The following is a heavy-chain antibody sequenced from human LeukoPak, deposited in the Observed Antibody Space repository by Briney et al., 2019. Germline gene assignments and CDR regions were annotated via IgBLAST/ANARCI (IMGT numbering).Heavy chain of an antibody. J-gene: IGHJ4*02. Sequence: GGSLRLSCAASGFTVSNNYMTWVRQAPGKGLEWVSIIYSGGSTYYADSVKGRFTISRDNFKNTLYLQMNSLRAEDTALYFCATNRDDYDLYYFDYWGQGTLVTVSS. CDR1: GFTVSNNY. CDR2: IYSGGST. D-gene: IGHD5-24*01. V-gene: IGHV3-53*01. CDR3: ATNRDDYDLYYFDY.